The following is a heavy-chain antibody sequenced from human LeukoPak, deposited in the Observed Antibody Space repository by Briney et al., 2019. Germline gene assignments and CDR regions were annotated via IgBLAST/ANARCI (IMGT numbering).Heavy chain of an antibody. Sequence: SETLSLTCTVSGGSISSYYWSWIRQPAGKGLEWIGRIYTSGSTNYNPSLKIRVTMSVDPSKNQFSLKLSSVTAADTAVYYCARSSAAYSSSLGIIDYWGQGTLVTVSS. CDR3: ARSSAAYSSSLGIIDY. V-gene: IGHV4-4*07. CDR2: IYTSGST. D-gene: IGHD6-6*01. J-gene: IGHJ4*02. CDR1: GGSISSYY.